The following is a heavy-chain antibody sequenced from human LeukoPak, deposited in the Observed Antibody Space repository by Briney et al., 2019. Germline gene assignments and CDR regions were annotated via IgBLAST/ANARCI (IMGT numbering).Heavy chain of an antibody. CDR1: GGSFSGYY. Sequence: SETLSLTCAVCGGSFSGYYWSWIRQPPGKGLEWIGEINHSGSTNYNPSLKSRVTISVDTSKNQFSLKLSSVTAADTAVYYCARAARGYSYGWFDPWGQGTLVTVSS. V-gene: IGHV4-34*01. CDR3: ARAARGYSYGWFDP. J-gene: IGHJ5*02. D-gene: IGHD5-18*01. CDR2: INHSGST.